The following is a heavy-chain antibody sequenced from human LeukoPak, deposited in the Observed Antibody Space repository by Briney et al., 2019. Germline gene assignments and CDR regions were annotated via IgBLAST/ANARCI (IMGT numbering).Heavy chain of an antibody. Sequence: ASVKVSCKASGYTFTSYGISWVRQAPGQGLEWMGWISAYNGITNYAQKLQGRVTMTTDTSTSTAYMELRSLRSDDTAVYYCARISETTVTATFDYWGQGTLVTVSS. V-gene: IGHV1-18*01. D-gene: IGHD4-17*01. CDR3: ARISETTVTATFDY. CDR1: GYTFTSYG. J-gene: IGHJ4*02. CDR2: ISAYNGIT.